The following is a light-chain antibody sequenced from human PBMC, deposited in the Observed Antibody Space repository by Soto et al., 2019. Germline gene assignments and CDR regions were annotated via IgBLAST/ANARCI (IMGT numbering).Light chain of an antibody. V-gene: IGLV2-8*01. CDR3: SSYTRSNNFVV. Sequence: QSVLTQPPSASGSPGQSVTISCTGTSSDVGGYNYVSWYQQHPGKAPKLMIYEVSKRPSGVPDRFSGSKSGNTASLTVSGLQAEDEADYYCSSYTRSNNFVVFGGGTKVTVL. CDR1: SSDVGGYNY. CDR2: EVS. J-gene: IGLJ2*01.